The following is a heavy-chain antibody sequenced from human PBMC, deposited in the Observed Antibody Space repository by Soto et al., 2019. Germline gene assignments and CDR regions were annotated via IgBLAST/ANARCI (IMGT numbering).Heavy chain of an antibody. CDR2: ISGRGGSS. CDR1: GFTFTNYA. CDR3: AKDRESRDTSSPAND. V-gene: IGHV3-23*01. D-gene: IGHD6-6*01. J-gene: IGHJ4*02. Sequence: EVQLLESGGGSVQPGGSLRLSCAASGFTFTNYAMTWVRQTPGKGLEWLSAISGRGGSSYYAGSVKGRFTISRDNSKNNVYLQMTSLRAEDTAVYYCAKDRESRDTSSPANDWGQGTLVTVSS.